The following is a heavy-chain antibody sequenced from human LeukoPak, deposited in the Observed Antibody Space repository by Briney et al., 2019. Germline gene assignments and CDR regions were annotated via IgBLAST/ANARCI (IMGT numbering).Heavy chain of an antibody. CDR1: GYTFTGYY. CDR2: INPNSGGT. V-gene: IGHV1-2*02. CDR3: ARERTRGYCSSTSCYMSYGY. D-gene: IGHD2-2*02. J-gene: IGHJ4*02. Sequence: ASVKVSCKASGYTFTGYYMHWVRQAPGQGLEWMGWINPNSGGTNHAQKFQGRVTMTRDTSISTAYMELSRLRSDDTAVYYCARERTRGYCSSTSCYMSYGYWGQGTLVTVSS.